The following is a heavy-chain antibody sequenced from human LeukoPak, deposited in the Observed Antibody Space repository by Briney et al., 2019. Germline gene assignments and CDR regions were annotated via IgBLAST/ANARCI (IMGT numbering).Heavy chain of an antibody. V-gene: IGHV4-34*01. CDR3: ARGGGYSSSWSEPFDY. Sequence: PSETLSLTCAVYGGSFSGYYWSWIRQPPGKGLEWIGEINHSGSTNYNPSLKSRVTISVDTPKNQFSLKLSSVTAADTAVYYCARGGGYSSSWSEPFDYWGQGTLVTVSS. D-gene: IGHD6-13*01. J-gene: IGHJ4*02. CDR2: INHSGST. CDR1: GGSFSGYY.